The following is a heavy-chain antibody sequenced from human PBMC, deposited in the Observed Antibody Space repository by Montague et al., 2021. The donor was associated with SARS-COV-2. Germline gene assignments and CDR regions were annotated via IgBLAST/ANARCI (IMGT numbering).Heavy chain of an antibody. D-gene: IGHD3-16*02. Sequence: SLRLSCAASGFTFIPSDMNWVRQAPVKGPDFLSYISTSAYTTSYAGSVQGRFTISRDNGKNSLSLQMNSLRVEDTAVYYCTRDYRSIVGDGLDIWGQGTKVTVSS. CDR1: GFTFIPSD. V-gene: IGHV3-48*03. J-gene: IGHJ3*02. CDR2: ISTSAYTT. CDR3: TRDYRSIVGDGLDI.